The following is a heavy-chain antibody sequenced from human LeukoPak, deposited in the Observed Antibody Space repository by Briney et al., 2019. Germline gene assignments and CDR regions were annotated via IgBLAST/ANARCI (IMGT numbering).Heavy chain of an antibody. J-gene: IGHJ4*02. Sequence: AGGSLRLSCAVSGLIGSDGYMSWVRQAPGKGLEWLSVIYRGGATYYADSVKGRFTISRDNSKNSLFVQMNSLRAEDTAVYFCAKSRSGSANWALQIFDNWGQGTLVTVSS. D-gene: IGHD1-1*01. CDR2: IYRGGAT. V-gene: IGHV3-53*01. CDR3: AKSRSGSANWALQIFDN. CDR1: GLIGSDGY.